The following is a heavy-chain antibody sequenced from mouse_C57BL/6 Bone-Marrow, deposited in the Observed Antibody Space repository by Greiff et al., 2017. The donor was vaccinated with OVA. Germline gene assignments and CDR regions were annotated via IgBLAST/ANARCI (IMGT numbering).Heavy chain of an antibody. CDR1: GYTFTDHT. CDR3: ARGGRIYYDYDGLAMDY. CDR2: IYPRDGST. V-gene: IGHV1-78*01. Sequence: QVQLQQSDAELVKPGASVKISCKVSGYTFTDHTIHWMQQRPEQGLEWIGYIYPRDGSTKYNEKFKGKATLTADKSSSTAYMQLNSLTSEDSAVYFCARGGRIYYDYDGLAMDYWGQGTSVTVSS. D-gene: IGHD2-4*01. J-gene: IGHJ4*01.